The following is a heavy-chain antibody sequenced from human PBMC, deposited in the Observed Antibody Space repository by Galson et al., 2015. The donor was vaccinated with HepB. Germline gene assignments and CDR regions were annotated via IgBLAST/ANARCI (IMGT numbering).Heavy chain of an antibody. CDR3: ARHGGPLGYGSSTSCLENYYYGMDV. V-gene: IGHV5-10-1*01. Sequence: QSGAEVKKPGESLRISCKGSGYSFTSYWISWVRQMPGKGLEWMGRIDPSDSYTNYSPSFQGHVTISADKSISTAYLQWSSLKASDTAMYYCARHGGPLGYGSSTSCLENYYYGMDVWGQGTTVTVSS. CDR1: GYSFTSYW. D-gene: IGHD2-2*01. CDR2: IDPSDSYT. J-gene: IGHJ6*02.